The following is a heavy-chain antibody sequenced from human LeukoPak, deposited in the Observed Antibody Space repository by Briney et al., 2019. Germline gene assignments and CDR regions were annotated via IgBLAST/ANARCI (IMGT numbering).Heavy chain of an antibody. V-gene: IGHV3-74*01. J-gene: IGHJ5*01. D-gene: IGHD6-13*01. CDR3: AKTSQGSSWYGF. Sequence: PGGSLRLSCAASGFTFSNYWTHWVRQAPGKGLVWVSRINIDGSSPRYADSVEGRFTISRDNAKNTLYLQMNSLRVEDTAVYYCAKTSQGSSWYGFWGQGTLVTVSS. CDR1: GFTFSNYW. CDR2: INIDGSSP.